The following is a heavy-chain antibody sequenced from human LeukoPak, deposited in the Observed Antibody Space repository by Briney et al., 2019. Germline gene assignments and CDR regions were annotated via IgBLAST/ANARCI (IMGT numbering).Heavy chain of an antibody. D-gene: IGHD6-19*01. CDR3: ARHSGSGWQALGY. CDR2: TSYNGNT. J-gene: IGHJ4*02. Sequence: ASVKVSCKASGYTFSNYGISWVRQAPGLGLEWMGWTSYNGNTNYAQKFQGRVTMTTDTSTTTAYMELRSLESDNTAVYYCARHSGSGWQALGYWGQGTLVTVSS. CDR1: GYTFSNYG. V-gene: IGHV1-18*04.